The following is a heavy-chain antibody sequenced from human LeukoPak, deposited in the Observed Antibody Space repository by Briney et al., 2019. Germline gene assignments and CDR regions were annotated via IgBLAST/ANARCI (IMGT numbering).Heavy chain of an antibody. CDR2: IYYSGSI. V-gene: IGHV4-39*02. J-gene: IGHJ6*03. CDR3: ARLPVDSYDYGDYDGGYYYMDV. CDR1: GGSISSCNYY. Sequence: PWETLSLTCTVSGGSISSCNYYWGWIPQPPGEGLVWIGWIYYSGSIYYNPSLQIRLTISVDTSKIHFSVKLSSVTAADTAVYYCARLPVDSYDYGDYDGGYYYMDVWGKGTTVTVS. D-gene: IGHD4-17*01.